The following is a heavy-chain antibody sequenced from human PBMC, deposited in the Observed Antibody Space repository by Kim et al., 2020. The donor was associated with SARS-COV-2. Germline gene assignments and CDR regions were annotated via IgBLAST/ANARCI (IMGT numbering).Heavy chain of an antibody. CDR1: GFTFSSYW. CDR3: AIVYKKAFFGVVYEGEYFDS. CDR2: IKQDGSEK. J-gene: IGHJ4*02. V-gene: IGHV3-7*01. D-gene: IGHD3-3*01. Sequence: GGSLRLSCAASGFTFSSYWMSWVRQAPGKGLEWVANIKQDGSEKYYVDSVKGRFTISRDNAKNSLYLQMNSLRAEDTAVYYCAIVYKKAFFGVVYEGEYFDSWGQGTLVTVSS.